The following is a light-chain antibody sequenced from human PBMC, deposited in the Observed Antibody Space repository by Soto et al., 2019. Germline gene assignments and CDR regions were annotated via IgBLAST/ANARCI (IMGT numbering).Light chain of an antibody. CDR1: SSDVGSYNL. J-gene: IGLJ2*01. CDR2: EGT. CDR3: CSYAHSSTVV. Sequence: QSALTQPASVSGSPGQSITISCTGTSSDVGSYNLVSWYQHHPGTAPKLMIYEGTKRPSGVSNRFSGSKSGNTASLTISGLQAEDEADYYCCSYAHSSTVVFGGGTKLTVL. V-gene: IGLV2-23*01.